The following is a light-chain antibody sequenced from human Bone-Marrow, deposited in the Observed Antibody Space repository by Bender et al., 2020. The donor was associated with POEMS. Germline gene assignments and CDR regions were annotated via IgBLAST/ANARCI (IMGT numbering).Light chain of an antibody. J-gene: IGLJ3*02. Sequence: QSVLTQPPSASGTPGQRVTISCSGSSSNIGRNDVNWYQQLPGTAPKLLIYDNSNRPSGVPDRFSGSKSGTSASLAITGLQSDDEAIYFCVAWDASLNGWVFGGGTKLTVL. CDR1: SSNIGRND. V-gene: IGLV1-44*01. CDR2: DNS. CDR3: VAWDASLNGWV.